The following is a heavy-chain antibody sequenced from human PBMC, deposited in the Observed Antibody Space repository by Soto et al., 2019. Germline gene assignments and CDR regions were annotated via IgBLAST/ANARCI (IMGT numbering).Heavy chain of an antibody. Sequence: PGGSLRLSCAASGFTFSGSAMHWVRQASGKGLEWVGRIRSKANSYATAYAASVKGRFTISRDDSKNTAYLQMNSLRAEDTAVYYCARAADGGGWGQGTTVTVS. CDR3: ARAADGGG. CDR2: IRSKANSYAT. CDR1: GFTFSGSA. J-gene: IGHJ6*02. D-gene: IGHD4-17*01. V-gene: IGHV3-73*01.